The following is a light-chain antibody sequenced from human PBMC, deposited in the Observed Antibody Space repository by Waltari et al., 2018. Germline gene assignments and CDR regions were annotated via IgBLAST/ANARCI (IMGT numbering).Light chain of an antibody. CDR3: VWYMGSVHV. J-gene: IGLJ1*01. CDR1: PCSGSIRSY. V-gene: IGLV8-61*01. Sequence: QTVVTQEPSFSVSPVGTVTLTCGFSPCSGSIRSYPRWYPQTPGQAPRTLIYSTNTRSSGVPDRFSGSILGNKAALTITGAQADDESDYYCVWYMGSVHVFGTGTKVTVL. CDR2: STN.